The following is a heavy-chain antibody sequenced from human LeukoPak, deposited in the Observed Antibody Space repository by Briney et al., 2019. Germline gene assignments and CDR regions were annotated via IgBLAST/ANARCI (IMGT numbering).Heavy chain of an antibody. J-gene: IGHJ1*01. CDR2: ISCNGGSI. CDR3: AKEACSSGCFQH. Sequence: GRSLRLSCAASGLTFDDYAIHWGRQAPGKGLEWVSGISCNGGSIAYAASVKGRFTISRDNARNSLYLQMDSLTARARAWYYFAKEACSSGCFQHGGQGTLVTVPS. CDR1: GLTFDDYA. V-gene: IGHV3-9*01. D-gene: IGHD6-19*01.